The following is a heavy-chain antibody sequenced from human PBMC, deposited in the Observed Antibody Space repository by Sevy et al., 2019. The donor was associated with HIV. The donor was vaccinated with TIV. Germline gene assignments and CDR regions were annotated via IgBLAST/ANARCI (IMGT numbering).Heavy chain of an antibody. V-gene: IGHV3-23*01. CDR1: GFTFSNYA. J-gene: IGHJ4*02. D-gene: IGHD3-10*01. Sequence: GSLTLSCAASGFTFSNYAITWVRQAPGKGLEWVSSISGSTGTTYYADSVKGRLTISRDNTKNTLYLQMNSLRAEDTAVYSCAKDTGSGRIYFDSWGQGTPVTVSS. CDR3: AKDTGSGRIYFDS. CDR2: ISGSTGTT.